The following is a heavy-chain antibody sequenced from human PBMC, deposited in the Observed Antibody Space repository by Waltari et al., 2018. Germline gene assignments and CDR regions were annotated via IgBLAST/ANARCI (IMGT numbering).Heavy chain of an antibody. J-gene: IGHJ4*02. CDR1: GGSFRGYS. V-gene: IGHV4-34*02. CDR2: TTDSERT. D-gene: IGHD1-1*01. Sequence: QVQLQQWGAGLLKPSETLSLTCAVYGGSFRGYSWSWIRQPPGKGLEWIGKTTDSERTKYNPSLKSRISISVDTSKNQFSLTVFSVTAADAAVYYCARGDGTGKYGYWGQGTRVTVSS. CDR3: ARGDGTGKYGY.